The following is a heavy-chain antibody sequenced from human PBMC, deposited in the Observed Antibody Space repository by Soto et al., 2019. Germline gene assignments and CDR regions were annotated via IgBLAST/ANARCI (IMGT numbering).Heavy chain of an antibody. V-gene: IGHV1-18*01. D-gene: IGHD1-26*01. CDR3: AREDSGGLDY. CDR2: FSSYNGDA. Sequence: QVQLVQSGVEVKKPGASVKVSCKASGYTFSNYGISWVRQAPGQGLEWMGWFSSYNGDARYAQNLQGRVTMTKDTATSTAYMELWSLRSDDTAVYYCAREDSGGLDYWGQGTLVTVSS. CDR1: GYTFSNYG. J-gene: IGHJ4*02.